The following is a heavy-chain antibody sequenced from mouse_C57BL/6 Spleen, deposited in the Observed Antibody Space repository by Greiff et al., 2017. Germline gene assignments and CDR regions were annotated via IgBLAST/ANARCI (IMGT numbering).Heavy chain of an antibody. CDR3: ARATVVADFDY. J-gene: IGHJ2*01. CDR1: GYTFTSYW. CDR2: VDPSGSYT. Sequence: QVQLQQPGAELVRPGTSVKLSCKASGYTFTSYWLHWVKQRPGQGLEWIGVVDPSGSYTTYNQKIKGKATLTEDTSSSTAYMQLSSLTSEDAAVYYCARATVVADFDYWGQGTTLTVSS. D-gene: IGHD1-1*01. V-gene: IGHV1-59*01.